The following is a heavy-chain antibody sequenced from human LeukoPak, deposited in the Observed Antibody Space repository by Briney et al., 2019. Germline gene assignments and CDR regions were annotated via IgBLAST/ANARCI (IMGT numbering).Heavy chain of an antibody. J-gene: IGHJ6*03. CDR3: ASSYGSGRPYYMDV. V-gene: IGHV1-8*03. Sequence: ASVKVSCKASGHTFTSYDINWVRQATGQGLEWMGWINPNSGNTGYAQKFQGRVTITRNTSISTAYMELSSLRSEDTAVYYCASSYGSGRPYYMDVWGKGTTVTVSS. D-gene: IGHD3-10*01. CDR2: INPNSGNT. CDR1: GHTFTSYD.